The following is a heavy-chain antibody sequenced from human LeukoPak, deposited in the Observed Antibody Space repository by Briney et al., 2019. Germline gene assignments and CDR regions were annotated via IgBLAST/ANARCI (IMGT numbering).Heavy chain of an antibody. J-gene: IGHJ6*02. D-gene: IGHD5-18*01. CDR2: IYYSGST. V-gene: IGHV4-31*03. CDR1: GGSIGSGGYY. CDR3: VRGHNHGYPRTIMDV. Sequence: SQTLSLTCTVSGGSIGSGGYYWSWTRQHPGKGLEWIGYIYYSGSTYYNPSLKSRLTISVDTSKNQFSLKLSSVTAADTAVYYCVRGHNHGYPRTIMDVWGQGTTVTVSS.